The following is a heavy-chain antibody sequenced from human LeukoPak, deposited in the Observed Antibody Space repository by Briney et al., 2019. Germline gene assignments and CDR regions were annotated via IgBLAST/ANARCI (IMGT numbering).Heavy chain of an antibody. CDR3: AREEGYYDSRGSPAGAFDI. Sequence: GGSLGLSCAASGFTFSTYSMNWVRQTPGKGLEWVSSISSTGTYIYYADSLKGRFTISRDNAKNSLYLQMNSLRAEDTAVYYCAREEGYYDSRGSPAGAFDIWGQGTMVTVSS. J-gene: IGHJ3*02. D-gene: IGHD3-22*01. CDR2: ISSTGTYI. CDR1: GFTFSTYS. V-gene: IGHV3-21*01.